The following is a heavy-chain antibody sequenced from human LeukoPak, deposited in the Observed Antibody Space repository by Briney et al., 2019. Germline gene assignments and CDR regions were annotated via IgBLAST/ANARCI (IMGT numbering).Heavy chain of an antibody. CDR3: AREERYCSSSRCFVGVGNDY. CDR2: TNAYNGNT. V-gene: IGHV1-18*01. J-gene: IGHJ4*02. D-gene: IGHD2-2*01. Sequence: ASVKVSCKASGYTFGNSGISWVRQAPGQGLEWMGWTNAYNGNTIYAENFQGRVTMTTDTSTCTAYMELTSLRSDDTAVYYCAREERYCSSSRCFVGVGNDYWGQGTLVSVSS. CDR1: GYTFGNSG.